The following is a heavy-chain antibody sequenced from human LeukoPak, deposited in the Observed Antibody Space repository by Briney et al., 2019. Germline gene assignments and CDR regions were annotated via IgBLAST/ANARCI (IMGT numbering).Heavy chain of an antibody. J-gene: IGHJ4*02. D-gene: IGHD5-18*01. V-gene: IGHV3-48*03. Sequence: PGGSLRLSCAASGFTFSSYEMHWVRQAPGKGLDWGSYISSSSSTIYYADSVKGRFTISRDNAKTSLYLQMNSLRAEDTAVYYCARDLSGVTGYTYGRGIDYWGQGTLVTVSS. CDR1: GFTFSSYE. CDR3: ARDLSGVTGYTYGRGIDY. CDR2: ISSSSSTI.